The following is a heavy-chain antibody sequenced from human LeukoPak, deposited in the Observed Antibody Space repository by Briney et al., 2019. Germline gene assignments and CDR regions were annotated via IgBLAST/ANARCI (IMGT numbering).Heavy chain of an antibody. Sequence: PSGTLSLTCLVSGASFSSDTRYWGWIRQPPGTGLEWIASVYYTGSTFYNPSLRSRVFISLDTSKSQFSLKMTSVTAADTAHYYCARGDNYVDSWGRGTLVTVSS. CDR2: VYYTGST. D-gene: IGHD1-26*01. CDR3: ARGDNYVDS. CDR1: GASFSSDTRY. J-gene: IGHJ4*02. V-gene: IGHV4-39*07.